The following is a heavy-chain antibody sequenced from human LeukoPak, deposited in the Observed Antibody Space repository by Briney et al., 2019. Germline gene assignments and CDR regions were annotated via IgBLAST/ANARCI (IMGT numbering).Heavy chain of an antibody. CDR1: GFTFSSYW. D-gene: IGHD3-22*01. CDR3: ARDSSGYYYYYYYMDV. Sequence: GGSLRLSCAASGFTFSSYWMHWVRQAPGKGLVWVSRINSDGSSTSYADSVKGRFTISRDNAQDTLYLQMNSLRAEDTAVYYCARDSSGYYYYYYYMDVWGKGTTVTVSS. J-gene: IGHJ6*03. V-gene: IGHV3-74*01. CDR2: INSDGSST.